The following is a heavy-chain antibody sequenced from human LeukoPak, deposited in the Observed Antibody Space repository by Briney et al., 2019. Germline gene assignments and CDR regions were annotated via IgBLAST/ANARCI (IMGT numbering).Heavy chain of an antibody. D-gene: IGHD3-22*01. CDR2: ICPGDSNT. CDR3: AKMGYDSSGYYTYFDY. V-gene: IGHV5-51*01. J-gene: IGHJ4*02. CDR1: GFDFTVHW. Sequence: GESLKISCKGSGFDFTVHWIAWVRQMPGKGLEWMGIICPGDSNTKYSPPFRGQVTISADKSITTAYLQWSSLKASDTAMYYCAKMGYDSSGYYTYFDYWGQGTLVTVSS.